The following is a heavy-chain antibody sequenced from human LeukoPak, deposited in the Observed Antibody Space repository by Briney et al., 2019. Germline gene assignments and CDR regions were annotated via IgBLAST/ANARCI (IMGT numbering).Heavy chain of an antibody. J-gene: IGHJ2*01. Sequence: SETLSLTCAVYVGSFTDYYWAWIRQPPGKGLEWIGEINHSGSSNYNPSLKSRVTTSVVTSKNQFSLKVTSVTAADTAVYYCARRREGYFDLWGRGNLVTVSS. CDR1: VGSFTDYY. CDR2: INHSGSS. V-gene: IGHV4-34*01. CDR3: ARRREGYFDL.